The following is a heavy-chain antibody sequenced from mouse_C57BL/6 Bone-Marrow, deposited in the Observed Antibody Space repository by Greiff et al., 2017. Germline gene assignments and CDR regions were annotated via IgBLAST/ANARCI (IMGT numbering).Heavy chain of an antibody. J-gene: IGHJ2*01. CDR3: TRFPITTVVATDY. CDR1: GYTFTSYW. D-gene: IGHD1-1*01. V-gene: IGHV1-5*01. Sequence: VQLQQSGTVLARPGASVKMSCKTSGYTFTSYWMHWVKQRPGQGLEWIGAIYPGNSDTSYNQKFKGKAKLTAVTSASTAYMELSSLTNEDSAVYYCTRFPITTVVATDYWGQGTTLTVSS. CDR2: IYPGNSDT.